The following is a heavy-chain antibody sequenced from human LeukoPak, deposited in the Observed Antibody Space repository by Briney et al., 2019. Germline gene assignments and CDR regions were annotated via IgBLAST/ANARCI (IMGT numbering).Heavy chain of an antibody. V-gene: IGHV3-21*01. Sequence: GRSLRLSCAASGFSFSSYSMNWVRQAPGKGLEWVSYISSSSSYIYYADSVKGRFTISRDNAKKSLYLQMNSLRAEDTAVYYCARGGAAAGTDAFDIWGQGTMVTVSS. CDR1: GFSFSSYS. CDR2: ISSSSSYI. D-gene: IGHD6-13*01. J-gene: IGHJ3*02. CDR3: ARGGAAAGTDAFDI.